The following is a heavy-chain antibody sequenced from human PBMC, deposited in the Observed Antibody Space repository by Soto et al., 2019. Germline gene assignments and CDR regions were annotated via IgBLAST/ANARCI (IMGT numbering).Heavy chain of an antibody. CDR3: ARAPNWNYYGTDV. Sequence: VGSLRLSCAASGFTFSNYWMSWVRQAPGKGLEWVADIKKDGGETYYVDSVKGRFTISRDNAKNSLYLQVNSLRAEDTAVYYCARAPNWNYYGTDVWGQGTTVTVSS. CDR2: IKKDGGET. J-gene: IGHJ6*02. V-gene: IGHV3-7*01. D-gene: IGHD1-1*01. CDR1: GFTFSNYW.